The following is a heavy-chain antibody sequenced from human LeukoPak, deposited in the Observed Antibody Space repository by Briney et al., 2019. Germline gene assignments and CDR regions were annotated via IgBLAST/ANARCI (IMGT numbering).Heavy chain of an antibody. Sequence: SVKVSCKASGGTFSSYAISWVRQAPGQGLEWMGGIIPIFGTANYAQKFQGRVTITTDESTSTAYMELSSLRSEDTAVYYCARDPTLYCSSTSCYYYYMDVWGKGTTVTVSS. V-gene: IGHV1-69*05. CDR1: GGTFSSYA. J-gene: IGHJ6*03. CDR3: ARDPTLYCSSTSCYYYYMDV. CDR2: IIPIFGTA. D-gene: IGHD2-2*01.